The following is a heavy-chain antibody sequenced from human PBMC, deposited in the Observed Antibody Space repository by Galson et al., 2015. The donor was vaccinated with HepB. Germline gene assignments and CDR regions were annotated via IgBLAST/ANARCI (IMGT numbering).Heavy chain of an antibody. Sequence: SVKVSCKVSGYTLTELSMHWVRQAPGKGLEWMGGFDPEDGETIYAQKFQGRVTMTEDTSTDTAYMELSSLRSEDTAVYYCATEKGITMVRGGGFDPWGQGTLVTVSS. CDR3: ATEKGITMVRGGGFDP. CDR1: GYTLTELS. CDR2: FDPEDGET. J-gene: IGHJ5*02. D-gene: IGHD3-10*01. V-gene: IGHV1-24*01.